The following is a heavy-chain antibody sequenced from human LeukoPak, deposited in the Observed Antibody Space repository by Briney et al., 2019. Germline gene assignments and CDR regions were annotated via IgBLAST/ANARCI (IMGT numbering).Heavy chain of an antibody. J-gene: IGHJ5*02. CDR1: GFTFSSYG. V-gene: IGHV3-30*18. Sequence: GRSLRLSCAASGFTFSSYGMHWVRQAPGKGLEYVAVISYDGSNKYYADSAKGRFTISRDNSKNTLYLQMNSLRAEDTAVYYCEKGVRYYDILTGYYDWNWFDPWGQGTLVTVSS. D-gene: IGHD3-9*01. CDR2: ISYDGSNK. CDR3: EKGVRYYDILTGYYDWNWFDP.